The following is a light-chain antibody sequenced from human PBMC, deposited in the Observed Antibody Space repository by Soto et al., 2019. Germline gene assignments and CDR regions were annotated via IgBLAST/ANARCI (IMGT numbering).Light chain of an antibody. CDR3: QQYGTSPPWT. J-gene: IGKJ1*01. CDR1: QSVSSSF. V-gene: IGKV3-20*01. CDR2: GAT. Sequence: EIVLTQSPATLSLSPGERATLSCRASQSVSSSFLAWYQQKPGQAPRLLIYGATSRATGIPDRFSGSGSGTDFTLTISRLEPEDFAVYYCQQYGTSPPWTFGQGTKVESK.